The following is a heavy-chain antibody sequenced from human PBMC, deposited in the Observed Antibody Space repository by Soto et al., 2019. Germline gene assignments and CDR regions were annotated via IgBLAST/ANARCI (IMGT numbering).Heavy chain of an antibody. CDR3: GKGGGDIVVVPAAKGYYYYGMDV. Sequence: PSETLSLTCTVSGGSISSGGYYWSWIRQHPGKGLEWIGYIYYSGSTYYNPSLKSRVTISVDTSKNQFSLKLSSVTAADTAVYYCGKGGGDIVVVPAAKGYYYYGMDVWGQGTTVTVSS. D-gene: IGHD2-2*01. CDR1: GGSISSGGYY. J-gene: IGHJ6*02. V-gene: IGHV4-31*03. CDR2: IYYSGST.